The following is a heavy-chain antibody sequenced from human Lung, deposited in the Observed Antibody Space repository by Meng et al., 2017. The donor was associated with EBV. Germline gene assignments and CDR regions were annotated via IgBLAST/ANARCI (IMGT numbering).Heavy chain of an antibody. J-gene: IGHJ2*01. CDR1: GDSVSSSRAA. CDR3: ARGATSVFDL. Sequence: VHLQQSGPGLLKPTQTLSLTCVISGDSVSSSRAAWTWIRQSPSRGLEWLGRTYYRSKWYNDYAVFVKSRITINPDTSKNQFSLQLNSVTPEDTAVYYCARGATSVFDLWGRGTLVTVSS. V-gene: IGHV6-1*01. CDR2: TYYRSKWYN.